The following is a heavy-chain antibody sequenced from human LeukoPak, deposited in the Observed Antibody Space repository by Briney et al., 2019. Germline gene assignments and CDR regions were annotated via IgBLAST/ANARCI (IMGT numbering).Heavy chain of an antibody. V-gene: IGHV1-69*05. CDR1: GGTFSSYA. CDR3: ARGPPRYYYYYYMDV. CDR2: IIPIFGTA. Sequence: SVKVSCKASGGTFSSYAISWVRQAPGQGLEWMGGIIPIFGTANYAQKFQGRVTITTDESTSTAYMELSSLRSEDTAVYYCARGPPRYYYYYYMDVWGKGPRSPSP. J-gene: IGHJ6*03.